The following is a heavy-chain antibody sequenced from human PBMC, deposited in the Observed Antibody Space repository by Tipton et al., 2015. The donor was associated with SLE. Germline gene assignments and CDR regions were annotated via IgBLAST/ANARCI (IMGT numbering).Heavy chain of an antibody. D-gene: IGHD3-3*01. CDR3: ARLVRFLGGRFFDY. Sequence: TLSLTCTVSGGSISSSSYYWGWIRQPPGKGLEWIGSIHYSGTTDYNPSLKSRVTISVDTSQNQLSLKVSSVTAADTAVYYCARLVRFLGGRFFDYWGQGTLVTVSS. V-gene: IGHV4-39*07. CDR1: GGSISSSSYY. CDR2: IHYSGTT. J-gene: IGHJ4*02.